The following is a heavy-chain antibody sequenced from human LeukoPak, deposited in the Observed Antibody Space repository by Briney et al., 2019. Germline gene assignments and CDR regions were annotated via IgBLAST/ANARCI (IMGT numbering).Heavy chain of an antibody. D-gene: IGHD6-19*01. J-gene: IGHJ4*02. CDR3: ARDPSSGSDY. Sequence: GASVKVSCQASGGTFSSYAISWVRQAPGQGLEWMGGIIPIFGIANYAQKFQGRVTITADESTSTAYMELSSLRSEDTAVYYCARDPSSGSDYWGQGTLVTVSS. CDR1: GGTFSSYA. V-gene: IGHV1-69*13. CDR2: IIPIFGIA.